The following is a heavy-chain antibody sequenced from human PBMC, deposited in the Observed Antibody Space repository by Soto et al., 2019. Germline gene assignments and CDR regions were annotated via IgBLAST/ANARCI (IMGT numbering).Heavy chain of an antibody. CDR1: GGTFSSYT. Sequence: ASVKVACKASGGTFSSYTISWVRQAPGQGLEWMGWIIPNLGIANYAQKFQGRVTITADKSTSTAYMELRSLRSEDTAVYYCVRDLALVLARRGDYVAFDIWGQGTMVTVSS. J-gene: IGHJ3*02. CDR2: IIPNLGIA. D-gene: IGHD4-17*01. V-gene: IGHV1-69*10. CDR3: VRDLALVLARRGDYVAFDI.